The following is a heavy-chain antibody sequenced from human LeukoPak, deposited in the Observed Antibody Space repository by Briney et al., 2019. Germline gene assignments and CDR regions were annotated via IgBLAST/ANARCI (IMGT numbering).Heavy chain of an antibody. V-gene: IGHV1-69*13. CDR3: ARDLYSSGWFGY. J-gene: IGHJ5*01. Sequence: SVKVSCTASGGTFSSYAISWVRQAPGQGLEWMGGIIPIFGTANYAQKFQGRVTITADESTSTAYMELSSLRSEDTAVYYCARDLYSSGWFGYWGQGTLVTVSS. CDR1: GGTFSSYA. D-gene: IGHD6-19*01. CDR2: IIPIFGTA.